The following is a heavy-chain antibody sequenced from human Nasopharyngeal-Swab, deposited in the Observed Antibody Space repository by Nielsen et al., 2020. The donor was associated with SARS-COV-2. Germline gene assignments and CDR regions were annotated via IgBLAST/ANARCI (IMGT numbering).Heavy chain of an antibody. CDR1: GFTFSNFA. CDR2: IDNNGGAT. J-gene: IGHJ6*03. Sequence: GESLKLSCSASGFTFSNFAMHWVRQAPGKGLEFVSAIDNNGGATYYADSVKGRFTISRDNSKSTLYLQLSSLRGDDTAVYYCVKDWRYEYPSYMDIWGKGTTIIVSS. V-gene: IGHV3-64D*06. D-gene: IGHD3-3*01. CDR3: VKDWRYEYPSYMDI.